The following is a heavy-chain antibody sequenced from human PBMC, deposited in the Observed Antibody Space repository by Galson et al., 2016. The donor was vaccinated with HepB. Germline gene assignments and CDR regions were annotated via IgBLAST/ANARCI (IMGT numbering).Heavy chain of an antibody. CDR2: IWYDGSHQ. D-gene: IGHD3-10*01. V-gene: IGHV3-33*01. CDR3: ARNYHYGSGSYIPYF. CDR1: GFTFRSYG. Sequence: SLRLSCAESGFTFRSYGMHWVRQVPGKGLEGVAVIWYDGSHQFYVDAVKGRFTISRDNSKNTLFLQMDSLRAEDTAVYYCARNYHYGSGSYIPYFWGQGTRVTVST. J-gene: IGHJ3*01.